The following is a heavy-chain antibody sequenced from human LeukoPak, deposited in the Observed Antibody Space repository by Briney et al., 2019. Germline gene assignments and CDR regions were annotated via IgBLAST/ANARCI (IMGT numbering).Heavy chain of an antibody. V-gene: IGHV4-39*07. CDR3: ARGSFHWLLG. CDR1: GGSISSSSYY. J-gene: IGHJ4*02. CDR2: IYYSGTT. Sequence: SETLSLTCTVSGGSISSSSYYWGWIRQPPGKGLEWIGSIYYSGTTNYNPSLESRVAILVDTSKNQFSLKLTSVTAADTAVYYCARGSFHWLLGWGQGTLVTVSS. D-gene: IGHD3-9*01.